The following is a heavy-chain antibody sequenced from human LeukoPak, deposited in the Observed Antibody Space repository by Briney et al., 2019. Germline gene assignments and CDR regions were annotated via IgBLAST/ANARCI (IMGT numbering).Heavy chain of an antibody. V-gene: IGHV3-49*03. CDR1: GFTFGDYL. D-gene: IGHD6-19*01. CDR2: ISGGTT. CDR3: SRGSGWLSVY. J-gene: IGHJ4*02. Sequence: GGSLRPSCTASGFTFGDYLSWFRQAPGKGLEWIGFISGGTTEYAASVKGRFTISRDDSTSIAYLQMNSLTTEDTAVYYCSRGSGWLSVYWGQGTLVTVSS.